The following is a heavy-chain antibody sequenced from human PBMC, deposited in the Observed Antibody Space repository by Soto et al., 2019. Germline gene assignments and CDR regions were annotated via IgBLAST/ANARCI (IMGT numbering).Heavy chain of an antibody. CDR3: TTDLPNCSGGSCYYLFDY. J-gene: IGHJ4*02. CDR2: IKSKTDGGTT. Sequence: EVQLVESGGGLVKPGGSLRLSCAASGFTFSNAWMSWVRQAPGKGLEWVGRIKSKTDGGTTDYAAPVKGRFTISRDDSKNTLYLQMNSLKTEDTAVYYCTTDLPNCSGGSCYYLFDYWGQGTLVTVSS. V-gene: IGHV3-15*01. CDR1: GFTFSNAW. D-gene: IGHD2-15*01.